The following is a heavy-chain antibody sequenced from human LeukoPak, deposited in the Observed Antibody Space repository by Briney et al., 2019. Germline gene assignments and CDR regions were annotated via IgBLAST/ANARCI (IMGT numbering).Heavy chain of an antibody. D-gene: IGHD3-10*01. CDR2: ISGSGGST. Sequence: PGGSLRLSCAASGFTFSSYAMSWVRQAPGKGLEWVSAISGSGGSTYYADSVKGRFTISRDNSKNTLYLQMNSLRAEDTAVYYCAKNRGNCYGSGSYYLDYWGQGTLVTVSS. CDR3: AKNRGNCYGSGSYYLDY. V-gene: IGHV3-23*01. CDR1: GFTFSSYA. J-gene: IGHJ4*02.